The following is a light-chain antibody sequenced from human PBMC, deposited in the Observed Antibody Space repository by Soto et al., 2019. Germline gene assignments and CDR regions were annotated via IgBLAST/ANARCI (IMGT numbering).Light chain of an antibody. CDR1: QIIRSS. CDR2: GAS. V-gene: IGKV1D-12*01. CDR3: QQTDSFLSIT. J-gene: IGKJ5*01. Sequence: DIPMTQSPSSVSASVGDRVTITCRASQIIRSSLAWYQQKPGRAPNLLIYGASTLQSGVPSRFSGSGSGTNFTLTISSLQPEDFATYFCQQTDSFLSITFCQGTRLEMK.